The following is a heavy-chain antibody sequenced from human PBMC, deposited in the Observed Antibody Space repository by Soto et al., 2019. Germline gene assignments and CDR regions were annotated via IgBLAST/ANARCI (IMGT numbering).Heavy chain of an antibody. CDR2: ISYDGSNK. Sequence: GGSLRLSCAASGLTFSIYGMHWVRQAPGKGLEWVAVISYDGSNKYYADSVKGRFTISRDNSKNTLYLQMNSLRTEDTAIYYCARDNEGRYCSITSCYYFDYWGPGTLVTVSS. CDR1: GLTFSIYG. J-gene: IGHJ4*01. D-gene: IGHD2-2*01. CDR3: ARDNEGRYCSITSCYYFDY. V-gene: IGHV3-30*03.